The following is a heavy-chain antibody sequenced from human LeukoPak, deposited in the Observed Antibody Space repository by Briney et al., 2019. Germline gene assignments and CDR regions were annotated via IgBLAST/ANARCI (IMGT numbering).Heavy chain of an antibody. CDR1: GFTFSSYA. CDR3: AKRTSDSSSWYDYDYYCMDV. V-gene: IGHV3-23*01. Sequence: PGGSLRLSCAASGFTFSSYAMSWVRQAPGKGLEWVSAISGSGGSTYYADSVKGRFTISRHNSKNRLYLHMNSQSAEDTAGYYSAKRTSDSSSWYDYDYYCMDVLGQGTTVTVSS. D-gene: IGHD6-13*01. CDR2: ISGSGGST. J-gene: IGHJ6*02.